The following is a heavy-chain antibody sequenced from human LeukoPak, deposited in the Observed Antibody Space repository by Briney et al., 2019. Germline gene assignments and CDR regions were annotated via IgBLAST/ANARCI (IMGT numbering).Heavy chain of an antibody. CDR3: TPSLHTGFDY. Sequence: GGSLRLSCAASGFTFSSYAMSWVRQAPGEGLEWVSAISGSGGSTYYADSVKGRFTISRDNSKNTLYLQMNSLRAEDTAVYYCTPSLHTGFDYWGQGTLVTVSS. J-gene: IGHJ4*02. CDR1: GFTFSSYA. CDR2: ISGSGGST. V-gene: IGHV3-23*01.